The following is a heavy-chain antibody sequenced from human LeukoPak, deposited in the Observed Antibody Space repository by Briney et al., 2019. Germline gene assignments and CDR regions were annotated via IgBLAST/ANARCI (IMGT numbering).Heavy chain of an antibody. CDR3: ARGLTPAAFDI. J-gene: IGHJ3*02. CDR2: MNPNSGNT. Sequence: ASVKVSCKASGYTFTSYDINWVRQDTGQGLEWMGWMNPNSGNTGYAQKFQGRVTITRNTSISTAYMELSSLRSEDTAVYYCARGLTPAAFDIWGQGTMVTVPS. D-gene: IGHD1-14*01. CDR1: GYTFTSYD. V-gene: IGHV1-8*03.